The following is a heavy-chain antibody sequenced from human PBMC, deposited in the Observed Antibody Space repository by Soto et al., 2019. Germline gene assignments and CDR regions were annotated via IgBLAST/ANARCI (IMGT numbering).Heavy chain of an antibody. CDR3: AKDLRRGYIAARVEFDY. Sequence: RLSCAASGFTFSSYAMSLVRQAPGKGLEWVSAISGSGGSTYYADSVKGRFTISRDNSKNTLYPQMNSLRAEDTAVYYCAKDLRRGYIAARVEFDYWGQGTLVTVSS. V-gene: IGHV3-23*01. J-gene: IGHJ4*02. CDR2: ISGSGGST. D-gene: IGHD6-6*01. CDR1: GFTFSSYA.